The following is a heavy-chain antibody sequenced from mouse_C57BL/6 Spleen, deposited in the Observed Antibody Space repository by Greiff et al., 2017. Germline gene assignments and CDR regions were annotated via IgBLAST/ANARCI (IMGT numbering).Heavy chain of an antibody. CDR2: IYPGDGDT. D-gene: IGHD2-1*01. J-gene: IGHJ1*03. CDR3: ARCNYGNDFDV. Sequence: VQLQQSGPELVKPGASVQISCKASGYAFSSSWMNWVKQRPGKGLEWIGRIYPGDGDTNYNGKFKGKATLTADKSSSTAYMQLSSLTSEDSAVYFCARCNYGNDFDVWGTGTTVTVSS. CDR1: GYAFSSSW. V-gene: IGHV1-82*01.